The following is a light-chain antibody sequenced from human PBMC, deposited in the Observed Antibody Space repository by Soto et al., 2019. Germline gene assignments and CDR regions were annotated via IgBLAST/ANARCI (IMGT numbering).Light chain of an antibody. V-gene: IGKV2-28*01. CDR3: MQALQTPLT. CDR2: LGS. Sequence: DIVMTQSPLSLPVTPGEPASISCRSSQSLLHSDGNSYFDWYLQKPGQSPQLLIYLGSNRVSGVPDRFSGSGSGTDFTLKISRVEAEDVGVYYCMQALQTPLTFGQGTRLEIK. CDR1: QSLLHSDGNSY. J-gene: IGKJ5*01.